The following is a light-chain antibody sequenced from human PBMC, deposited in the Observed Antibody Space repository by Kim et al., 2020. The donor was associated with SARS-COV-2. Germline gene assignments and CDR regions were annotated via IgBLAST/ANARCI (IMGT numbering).Light chain of an antibody. CDR3: CSYVV. J-gene: IGLJ2*01. Sequence: QSALTQPASASGSPGQSITISCTGTSSDVGGYNLVSWYQQHPGKAPKLMIYEVSKRPSGVSNRFSGSKSGNTASLTISGLQAEDEADYYCCSYVVFG. V-gene: IGLV2-23*02. CDR2: EVS. CDR1: SSDVGGYNL.